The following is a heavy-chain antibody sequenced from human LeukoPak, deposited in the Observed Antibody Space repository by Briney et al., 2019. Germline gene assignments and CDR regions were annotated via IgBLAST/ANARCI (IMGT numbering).Heavy chain of an antibody. Sequence: SETLSLTCTVSGGSISSYYWSWIRQPPGKGLEWIGYIYYSGSTNYNPSLKSRVTMSVDTSKNQFSLKLSSVTAADTAVYYCARLEVGVPAATSRFFDYWGQGTLVTVSS. V-gene: IGHV4-59*12. J-gene: IGHJ4*02. CDR3: ARLEVGVPAATSRFFDY. CDR2: IYYSGST. D-gene: IGHD2-2*01. CDR1: GGSISSYY.